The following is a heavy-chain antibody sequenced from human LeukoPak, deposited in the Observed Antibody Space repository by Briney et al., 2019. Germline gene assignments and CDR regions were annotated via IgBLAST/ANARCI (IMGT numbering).Heavy chain of an antibody. Sequence: PGGSLRLSCAASGFTFSSYGMHWVRQAPGKGLEWVAVISYDGSNKYYADSVKGRFTISRDNSKNTLYLQMNSLRAEDTAVYYYAKQLWYYYGMDVWGKGTTVTVSS. CDR1: GFTFSSYG. J-gene: IGHJ6*04. V-gene: IGHV3-30*18. D-gene: IGHD5-18*01. CDR2: ISYDGSNK. CDR3: AKQLWYYYGMDV.